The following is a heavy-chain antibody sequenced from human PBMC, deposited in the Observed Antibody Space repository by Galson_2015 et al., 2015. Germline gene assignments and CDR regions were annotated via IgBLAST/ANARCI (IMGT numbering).Heavy chain of an antibody. Sequence: PALVKPTQTLTLTCTFSGFSLSTSGVGVGWIRQPPGKALEWLALIYWDDDKRYSPSLKSRLTITKDTSKNQVVLTMTNMDPVDTATYYCAHRRRGDIVVVPAAITGGWFDPWGQGTLVTVSS. V-gene: IGHV2-5*02. CDR3: AHRRRGDIVVVPAAITGGWFDP. D-gene: IGHD2-2*02. CDR1: GFSLSTSGVG. CDR2: IYWDDDK. J-gene: IGHJ5*02.